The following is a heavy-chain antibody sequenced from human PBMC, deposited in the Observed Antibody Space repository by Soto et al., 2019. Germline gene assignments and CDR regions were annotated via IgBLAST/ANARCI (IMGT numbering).Heavy chain of an antibody. CDR2: INPANGDT. CDR3: ATKDYYGSGSYHFDS. V-gene: IGHV1-3*01. D-gene: IGHD3-10*01. CDR1: GYTFTSFP. Sequence: QVHLVQSGAEVKKPGASVRVSCQASGYTFTSFPMHWVRQAPGQRLEWMGWINPANGDTGYSQKFQGRVTITRDTSASTASMELSSLTSEDTAIYFCATKDYYGSGSYHFDSWGQGTPVIVSS. J-gene: IGHJ4*02.